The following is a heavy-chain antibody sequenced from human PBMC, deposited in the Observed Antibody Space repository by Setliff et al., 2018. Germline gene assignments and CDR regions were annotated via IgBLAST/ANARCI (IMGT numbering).Heavy chain of an antibody. CDR3: ARHYGGGYKHFDY. D-gene: IGHD5-12*01. J-gene: IGHJ4*02. V-gene: IGHV4-59*08. Sequence: PSETLSLTCTVSGGSISSSYGSWIRQPPGKELEWMAYVYYTGDTYYNPSLKSRISISVDTSKNLFSLKLSSVTTADTAVYYCARHYGGGYKHFDYWGQGTLVTVSS. CDR2: VYYTGDT. CDR1: GGSISSSY.